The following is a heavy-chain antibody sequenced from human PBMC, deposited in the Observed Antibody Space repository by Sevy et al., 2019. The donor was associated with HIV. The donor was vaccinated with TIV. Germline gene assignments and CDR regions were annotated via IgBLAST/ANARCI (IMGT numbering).Heavy chain of an antibody. D-gene: IGHD1-26*01. CDR1: GFTFRNFA. V-gene: IGHV3-23*01. J-gene: IGHJ1*01. CDR2: ISGNGVST. Sequence: GGSLRLSCTASGFTFRNFAMSWVRQAPGKGLEWVSTISGNGVSTYYADSVKGRFTISRDNSKSTLYLQMSSLRAEDXXXXXXXXXXXXXXXXXXXXXSELQXXXQGTLVTVSS. CDR3: XXXXXXXXXXXXXXXSELQX.